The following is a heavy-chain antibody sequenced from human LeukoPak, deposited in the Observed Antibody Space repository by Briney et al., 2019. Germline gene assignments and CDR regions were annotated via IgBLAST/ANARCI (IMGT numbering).Heavy chain of an antibody. J-gene: IGHJ4*02. CDR1: GGSFSGYY. CDR3: ARGDYYGSGGY. D-gene: IGHD3-10*01. V-gene: IGHV4-34*01. CDR2: INHSGST. Sequence: SETLSLTCAVYGGSFSGYYWSWIRQPPGKGLEWIGEINHSGSTDYNPSLKSRVAISVDTSKNQFSLKLSSVTAADTAVYYCARGDYYGSGGYWGQGTQVTVSS.